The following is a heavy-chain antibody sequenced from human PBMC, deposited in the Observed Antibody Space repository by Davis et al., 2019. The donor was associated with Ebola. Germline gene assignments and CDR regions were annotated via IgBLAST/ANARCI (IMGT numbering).Heavy chain of an antibody. D-gene: IGHD4-11*01. V-gene: IGHV1-46*01. J-gene: IGHJ6*02. CDR3: ARGRVGRMTTVTVYYYYYGMDV. CDR1: GFTFTSYY. CDR2: INPSGGST. Sequence: GESLKISCAASGFTFTSYYMHWVRQAPGQGLEWMGIINPSGGSTNYAQKFQGRVTITADKSTSTAYMELSSLRSEDTAVYYCARGRVGRMTTVTVYYYYYGMDVWGQGTTVTVSS.